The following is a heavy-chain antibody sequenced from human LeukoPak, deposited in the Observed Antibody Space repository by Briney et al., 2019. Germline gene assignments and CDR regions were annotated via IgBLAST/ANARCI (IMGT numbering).Heavy chain of an antibody. CDR3: ARYGDQSFDF. CDR1: GFTFSSYR. D-gene: IGHD4-17*01. V-gene: IGHV3-48*02. Sequence: GGSLRLSCAASGFTFSSYRFMWVRQAPGEGLEWIAYISATFTTSNTFTTTYADSVKGRFIVSRDNTNNLLLLQMSSLRDEDTAMYYCARYGDQSFDFWGQGTLVSVSS. CDR2: ISATFTTSNTFTT. J-gene: IGHJ4*02.